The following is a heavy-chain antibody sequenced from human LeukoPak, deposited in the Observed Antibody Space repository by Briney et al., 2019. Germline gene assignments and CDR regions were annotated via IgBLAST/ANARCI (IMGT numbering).Heavy chain of an antibody. D-gene: IGHD6-13*01. V-gene: IGHV4-4*02. Sequence: NPSGTLSLACAVSGGSISSSNWWCWVRQPPGKGLEWIGEIYHSGNSNYNPSLKSRVTISIDKSKNQFSLKLSSVTAADTAVYYCARASSWYALAYWGQGTLVTVSS. CDR3: ARASSWYALAY. CDR1: GGSISSSNW. J-gene: IGHJ4*02. CDR2: IYHSGNS.